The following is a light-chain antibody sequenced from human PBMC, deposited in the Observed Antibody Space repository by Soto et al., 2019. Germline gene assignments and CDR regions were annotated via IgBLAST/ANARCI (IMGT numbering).Light chain of an antibody. J-gene: IGLJ1*01. CDR3: CSYAGDNYV. CDR1: SSGVGSYNL. Sequence: QSVLTQPASVSGSPGQSITISCTGTSSGVGSYNLVSWYQHHPGKAPQLMIFVVSKRPSGVSNRFSGSKSGNTASLTISGLQAEDEADYYCCSYAGDNYVFGAGTKVTVL. V-gene: IGLV2-23*02. CDR2: VVS.